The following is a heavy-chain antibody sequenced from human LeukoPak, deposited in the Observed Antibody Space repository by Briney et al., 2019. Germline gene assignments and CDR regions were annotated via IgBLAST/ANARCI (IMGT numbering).Heavy chain of an antibody. D-gene: IGHD6-13*01. CDR2: INPNSGGT. Sequence: ASVKVSCKASGYTFTSYAMNWVRQAPGQGLEWMGWINPNSGGTNYAQKFQGRVTMTRDTSISTAYMELSRLRSDDTAVYYCARDHRSNWYQSGPGYFDYWGQGTLVTVSS. J-gene: IGHJ4*02. CDR1: GYTFTSYA. CDR3: ARDHRSNWYQSGPGYFDY. V-gene: IGHV1-2*02.